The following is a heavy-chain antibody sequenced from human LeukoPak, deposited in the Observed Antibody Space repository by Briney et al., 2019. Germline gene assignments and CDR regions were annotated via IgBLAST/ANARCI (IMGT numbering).Heavy chain of an antibody. CDR1: GYTFTSYG. CDR2: MNPNSGNT. D-gene: IGHD3-22*01. CDR3: ARVVSSPYYYDSSGLYAFDI. V-gene: IGHV1-8*02. J-gene: IGHJ3*02. Sequence: ASVKVSCKASGYTFTSYGISWVRQATGQGLEWMGWMNPNSGNTGYAQKFQGRVTMTRNTSISTAYMELSSLRSEDTAVYYCARVVSSPYYYDSSGLYAFDIWGQGTMVTVSS.